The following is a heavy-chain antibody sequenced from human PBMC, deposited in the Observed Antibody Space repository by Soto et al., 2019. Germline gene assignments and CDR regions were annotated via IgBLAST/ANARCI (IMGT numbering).Heavy chain of an antibody. D-gene: IGHD3-10*01. V-gene: IGHV4-34*01. CDR2: INHSGST. J-gene: IGHJ6*02. Sequence: SETLSLTCAVYGGSFSGYYWSWIRQPPGKGLEWIGEINHSGSTNYNPSLKSRVTISVDTSKNQFSLKLSSVTAADTAVYYCARGAYYGSGSYYFVVYYYYYGMDVWGQGTTVTVSS. CDR3: ARGAYYGSGSYYFVVYYYYYGMDV. CDR1: GGSFSGYY.